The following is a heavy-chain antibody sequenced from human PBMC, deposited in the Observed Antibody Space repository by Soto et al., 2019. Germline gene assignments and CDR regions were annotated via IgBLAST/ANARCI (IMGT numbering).Heavy chain of an antibody. D-gene: IGHD6-13*01. V-gene: IGHV1-2*04. J-gene: IGHJ3*02. CDR3: ARGGSVIAAAGTGAFDI. CDR1: GYTFTGYY. CDR2: INPNSGGT. Sequence: ASVKVSCKASGYTFTGYYMHWVRQAPGQGLEWMGWINPNSGGTNYAQKFQGWVTMTRDTSISTAYMELSRLRSDDTAVYYCARGGSVIAAAGTGAFDIWGQGTMVPVS.